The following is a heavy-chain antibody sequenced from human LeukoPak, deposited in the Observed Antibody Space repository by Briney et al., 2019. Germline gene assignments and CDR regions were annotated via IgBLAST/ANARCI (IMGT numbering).Heavy chain of an antibody. V-gene: IGHV4-34*01. D-gene: IGHD6-6*01. Sequence: PSETLSLTCAVYGGSFSGYYWSWIRQPPGKGLEWIGEINHSGSTSYNPSLKSRVTISVDSSKNQFSLKLSSVTAADTAVYYCARRGSMTGPPPLWGQGTLVTVSS. CDR3: ARRGSMTGPPPL. CDR2: INHSGST. J-gene: IGHJ4*02. CDR1: GGSFSGYY.